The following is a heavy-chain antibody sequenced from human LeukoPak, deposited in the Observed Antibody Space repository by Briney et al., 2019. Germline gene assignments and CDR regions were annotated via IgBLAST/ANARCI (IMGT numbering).Heavy chain of an antibody. CDR1: GFTFSSYE. CDR3: ARDPAYCGGDCYSLGAFDI. V-gene: IGHV3-48*03. D-gene: IGHD2-21*02. J-gene: IGHJ3*02. Sequence: GGSLRLSCAASGFTFSSYEVNWVRQAPGKGLEGVSYISSSGSTRYYADSVKGRFTISRDNANNPLYLQTNRPRAEDTAVYYCARDPAYCGGDCYSLGAFDIWGQGTMVTVSS. CDR2: ISSSGSTR.